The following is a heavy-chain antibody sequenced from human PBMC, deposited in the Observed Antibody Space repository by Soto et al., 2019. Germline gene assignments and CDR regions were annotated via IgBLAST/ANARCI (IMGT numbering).Heavy chain of an antibody. D-gene: IGHD3-10*01. V-gene: IGHV3-74*01. Sequence: EVQLVESGGGLVQPGGSLRLSCAASGFTFSSYWLHWVRQAPGKGLVCVSRMSNDGTVTDYADSVKGRFTMSRDNAKNTLYLQMNNLRAEDTAVYYCVGGFGYWGQGALVTVSS. J-gene: IGHJ4*02. CDR1: GFTFSSYW. CDR2: MSNDGTVT. CDR3: VGGFGY.